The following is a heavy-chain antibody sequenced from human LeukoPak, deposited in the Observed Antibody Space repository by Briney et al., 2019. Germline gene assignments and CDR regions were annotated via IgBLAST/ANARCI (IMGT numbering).Heavy chain of an antibody. Sequence: SETLSLTCAVYGGSFSGYYWSWIRQPPGKGLEWIGEINHSGSTNYNPSLKSRVTISVDTSKNQFSLKLSSVTAADTAVYYCASPADSNYYYYYGMEVWGQGTTVTVSS. CDR1: GGSFSGYY. V-gene: IGHV4-34*01. CDR3: ASPADSNYYYYYGMEV. D-gene: IGHD4-11*01. CDR2: INHSGST. J-gene: IGHJ6*02.